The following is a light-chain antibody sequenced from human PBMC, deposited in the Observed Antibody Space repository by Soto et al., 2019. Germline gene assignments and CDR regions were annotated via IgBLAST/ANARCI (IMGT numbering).Light chain of an antibody. Sequence: QSVLTQPPSVSGAPGQRGTISCTGSSSNIGAGYDVHWYQQRPGTAPKLLIFGNINRPSGVPDRFSGSKSGTSASLAITGLQAEDEGDYCCQSYDSTLSARYVFGTGTKLTVL. V-gene: IGLV1-40*01. J-gene: IGLJ1*01. CDR3: QSYDSTLSARYV. CDR1: SSNIGAGYD. CDR2: GNI.